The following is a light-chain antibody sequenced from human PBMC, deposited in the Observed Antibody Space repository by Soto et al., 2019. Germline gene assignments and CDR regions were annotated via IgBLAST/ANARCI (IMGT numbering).Light chain of an antibody. CDR1: QSLVYSDGNTY. V-gene: IGKV2-30*01. CDR3: MESIHWPT. CDR2: QVS. Sequence: DTVMTQSPLSLPVTLGQPASISCRSSQSLVYSDGNTYLSWFHQRPGQSPRRLIYQVSKRDSGGPDRFSGSGSGTDFTLKISRVEAEDVGVYYCMESIHWPTFGQGTKLEIK. J-gene: IGKJ2*01.